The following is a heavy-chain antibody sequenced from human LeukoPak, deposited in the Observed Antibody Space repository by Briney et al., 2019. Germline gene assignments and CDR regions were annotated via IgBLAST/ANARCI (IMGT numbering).Heavy chain of an antibody. V-gene: IGHV4-4*02. J-gene: IGHJ4*02. Sequence: SETLSLTCAVSGGSISSSNWWSWVRQPPGKGLEWIGEIYHSGSTNYNPSLKSRVTISVDTSKNQFSLRLSSVTAADTAVYYCARGPLQAASYYYDSSGYYYYFDYWGQGILVTVSS. D-gene: IGHD3-22*01. CDR2: IYHSGST. CDR3: ARGPLQAASYYYDSSGYYYYFDY. CDR1: GGSISSSNW.